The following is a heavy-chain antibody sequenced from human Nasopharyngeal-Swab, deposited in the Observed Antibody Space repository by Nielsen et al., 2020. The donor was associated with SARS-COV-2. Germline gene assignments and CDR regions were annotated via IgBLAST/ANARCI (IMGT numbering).Heavy chain of an antibody. Sequence: WIRQPPGKGLEWVSAISGSGGSTYYADSVKGRFTISRDNSKNTLYLQMNSLRAEDTAVYYCARSRGKDGYNYAFDIWGQGTMVTVS. V-gene: IGHV3-23*01. J-gene: IGHJ3*02. D-gene: IGHD5-24*01. CDR3: ARSRGKDGYNYAFDI. CDR2: ISGSGGST.